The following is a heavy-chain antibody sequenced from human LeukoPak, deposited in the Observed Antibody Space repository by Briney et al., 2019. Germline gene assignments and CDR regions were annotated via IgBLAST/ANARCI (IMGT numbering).Heavy chain of an antibody. Sequence: GGSLRLSCAASGFTFSSYGMNWVRQAPGKGLEWVSYISPSSSTIYYADSVKGRFTISRDNAKNTLYLQRNSLRAEDTAVYYCAREHTPFGSGCTAAYWGQGTLVTVSS. J-gene: IGHJ4*02. V-gene: IGHV3-48*01. CDR1: GFTFSSYG. CDR2: ISPSSSTI. CDR3: AREHTPFGSGCTAAY. D-gene: IGHD6-19*01.